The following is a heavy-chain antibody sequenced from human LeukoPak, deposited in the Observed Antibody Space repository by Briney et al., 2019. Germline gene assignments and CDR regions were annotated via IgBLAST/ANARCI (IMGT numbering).Heavy chain of an antibody. Sequence: SETLSLTCTVSGGSISSSSYYWGWIRQPPGKGLEWIGSIYYSGSTYYNPSLKSRVTISVDTSKNQFSLKLSSVTAADTAVYYCARQGGIWFGDEEGMDVWGQGTTVTVSS. V-gene: IGHV4-39*07. CDR3: ARQGGIWFGDEEGMDV. CDR1: GGSISSSSYY. J-gene: IGHJ6*02. CDR2: IYYSGST. D-gene: IGHD3-10*01.